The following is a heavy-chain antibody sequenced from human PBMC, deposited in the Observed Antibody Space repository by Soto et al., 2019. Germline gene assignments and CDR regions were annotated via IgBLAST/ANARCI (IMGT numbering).Heavy chain of an antibody. V-gene: IGHV3-15*01. CDR1: GFTFSNAW. J-gene: IGHJ4*02. Sequence: PGGSLRLSCAASGFTFSNAWMNWVRQAPGKGLEWIGRIKKRADGGTAGHATPVKGRFTISRDAYKNTLYLQIHSPTTEDTPVHYCTTVNPSVSESRGLGYWGQGTLVTVSS. CDR2: IKKRADGGTA. D-gene: IGHD3-22*01. CDR3: TTVNPSVSESRGLGY.